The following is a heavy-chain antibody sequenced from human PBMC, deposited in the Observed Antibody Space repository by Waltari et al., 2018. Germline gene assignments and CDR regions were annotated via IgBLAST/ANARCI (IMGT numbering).Heavy chain of an antibody. CDR2: IYYSGST. D-gene: IGHD3-16*01. V-gene: IGHV4-30-4*08. CDR1: GGSISSGDYY. J-gene: IGHJ5*02. Sequence: QVQLQESGPGLVKPSQTLSLTCTVSGGSISSGDYYWSWIRQPPGKGLEWIGYIYYSGSTYHNPSLKSRVTISVDTSKNQFSLKLSSVTAADTAVYYCARGRSGSDYIWGERFDPWGQGTLVTVSS. CDR3: ARGRSGSDYIWGERFDP.